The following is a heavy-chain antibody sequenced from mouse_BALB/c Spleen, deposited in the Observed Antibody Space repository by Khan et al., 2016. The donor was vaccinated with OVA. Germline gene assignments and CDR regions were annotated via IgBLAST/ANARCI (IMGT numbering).Heavy chain of an antibody. J-gene: IGHJ4*01. Sequence: VQLKQSGAELVKPGASVKLSCTASGFNIEDTYIHWVMQRPEQGLEWIGRIDPANGNTKYDPKFQGKATITADTSSHTAYLQLSSLTSEDTSVYYCARGRWSYTMDYWGQGTSVTVSS. CDR1: GFNIEDTY. CDR3: ARGRWSYTMDY. V-gene: IGHV14-3*02. CDR2: IDPANGNT. D-gene: IGHD1-1*02.